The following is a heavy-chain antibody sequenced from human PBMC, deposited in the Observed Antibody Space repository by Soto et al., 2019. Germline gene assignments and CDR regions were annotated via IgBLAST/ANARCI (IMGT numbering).Heavy chain of an antibody. J-gene: IGHJ4*02. CDR2: ISYDGSNK. D-gene: IGHD2-8*01. V-gene: IGHV3-30*18. CDR3: AKEDGPCTNGVCYTGLGFDY. CDR1: GFTFSSYG. Sequence: QVQLVESGGGVVQPGRSLRLSCAASGFTFSSYGMHWVRQAPGKGLEWVAVISYDGSNKYYADSVKGRFTISRDNSKNTLYLQMNSLRAEDTAVYYCAKEDGPCTNGVCYTGLGFDYWGQGTLVTVSS.